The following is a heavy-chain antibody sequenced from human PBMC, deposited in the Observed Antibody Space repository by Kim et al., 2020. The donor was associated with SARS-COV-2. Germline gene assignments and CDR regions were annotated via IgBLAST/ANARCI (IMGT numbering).Heavy chain of an antibody. CDR3: ARDRAVVVTADFYYYYGMDV. Sequence: RVTISVDTSKNQFSLKLSSVTAADTAVYYCARDRAVVVTADFYYYYGMDVWGQGTMVTVSS. D-gene: IGHD2-21*02. V-gene: IGHV4-59*01. J-gene: IGHJ6*02.